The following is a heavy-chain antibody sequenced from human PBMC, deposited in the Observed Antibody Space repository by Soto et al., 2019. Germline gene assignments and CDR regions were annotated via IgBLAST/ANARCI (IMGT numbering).Heavy chain of an antibody. V-gene: IGHV1-8*01. D-gene: IGHD1-26*01. J-gene: IGHJ4*02. CDR1: GYTFTSYD. Sequence: QVLLVQSGAEVKQPGASVKVSCRTSGYTFTSYDISWVRQATGQGLEWMGWMNPDSANTGYAQKFQGRVTMTRDTSIKTAYMELNSLTSEDTAIYYCARAIRDQLLSDYWGQGSLVIVSS. CDR2: MNPDSANT. CDR3: ARAIRDQLLSDY.